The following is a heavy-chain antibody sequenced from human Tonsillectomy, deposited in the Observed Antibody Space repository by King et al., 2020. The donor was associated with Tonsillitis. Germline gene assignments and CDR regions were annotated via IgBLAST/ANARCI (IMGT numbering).Heavy chain of an antibody. CDR1: GGSFSGYY. V-gene: IGHV4-34*01. CDR2: INHSGST. D-gene: IGHD6-19*01. J-gene: IGHJ6*02. CDR3: ARVRAVAGPHLYYSYGMDV. Sequence: VQLQQWGAGLLKPSETLSLTCAVYGGSFSGYYWSWIRQPPGKGLEWIGEINHSGSTNYNPSLKSRVTISVDRSKNQFSLKLSSVSAADTAVYYCARVRAVAGPHLYYSYGMDVWGQGTTVTVSS.